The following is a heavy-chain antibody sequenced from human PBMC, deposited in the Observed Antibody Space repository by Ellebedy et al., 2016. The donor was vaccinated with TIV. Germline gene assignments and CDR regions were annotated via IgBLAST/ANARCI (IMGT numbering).Heavy chain of an antibody. J-gene: IGHJ4*02. Sequence: SVKVSCXASGGTFSSYAISWVRQAPGQGLEWMGGIIPIFGTANYAQKFRGRVTITADESTSTAYMELSSLRSEDTAVYYCARANITMVRGVEGPSWSSFYYFDYWGQGTLVTVSS. CDR2: IIPIFGTA. CDR3: ARANITMVRGVEGPSWSSFYYFDY. V-gene: IGHV1-69*13. D-gene: IGHD3-10*01. CDR1: GGTFSSYA.